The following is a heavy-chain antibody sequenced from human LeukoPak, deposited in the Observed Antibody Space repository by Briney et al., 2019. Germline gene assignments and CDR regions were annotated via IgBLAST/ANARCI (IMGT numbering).Heavy chain of an antibody. J-gene: IGHJ1*01. CDR1: GFTFSSYA. Sequence: GGSLRLSCAASGFTFSSYAMSWVRQAPGKGLEWVSAISGSGGSTYYADSLKGRFTISRDNSKNTLYLQMNSLRAEDTAVYYCASGGFGDYQEYFQHWGQGTLVTVSS. D-gene: IGHD4-17*01. V-gene: IGHV3-23*01. CDR3: ASGGFGDYQEYFQH. CDR2: ISGSGGST.